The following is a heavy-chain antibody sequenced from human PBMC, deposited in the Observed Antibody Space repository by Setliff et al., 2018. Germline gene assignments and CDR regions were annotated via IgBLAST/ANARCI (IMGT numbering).Heavy chain of an antibody. J-gene: IGHJ4*02. D-gene: IGHD3-22*01. CDR2: IIPMFGT. Sequence: ASVKVSCKASGGTFSSYVISWVREAPGQGLEWMGGIIPMFGTNYAQKFQGRVTITADESTSTAYMELSSLRSEDTAVYYCAARGPMDYDSSGYYYFDYWGQGTLVTVSS. CDR1: GGTFSSYV. CDR3: AARGPMDYDSSGYYYFDY. V-gene: IGHV1-69*13.